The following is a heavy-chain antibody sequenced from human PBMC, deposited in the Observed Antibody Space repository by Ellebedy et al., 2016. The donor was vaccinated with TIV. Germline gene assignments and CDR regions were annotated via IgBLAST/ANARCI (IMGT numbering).Heavy chain of an antibody. D-gene: IGHD6-6*01. CDR1: GFTFSDYY. J-gene: IGHJ6*03. V-gene: IGHV3-11*01. Sequence: GGSLRLSXAASGFTFSDYYMSWIRQAPGKGLEWVSYISSSGSTIYYADSVKGRFTISRDNAKNSLYLQMNSLRAEDTAVYYCARDASLGYYYYYMDVWGKGTTVTVAS. CDR2: ISSSGSTI. CDR3: ARDASLGYYYYYMDV.